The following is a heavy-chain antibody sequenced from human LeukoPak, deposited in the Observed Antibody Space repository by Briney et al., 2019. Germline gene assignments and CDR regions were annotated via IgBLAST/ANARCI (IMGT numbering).Heavy chain of an antibody. V-gene: IGHV4-34*01. CDR2: INHSGST. Sequence: PSETLPLTCAVYGGSFSGYYWSWIRQPPGKGLEWIGEINHSGSTNYNPSLKSRVTISVDTSKNQFSLKLSSVTAADTAVYYCARTTEDCSSTSCYQYWFDPWGQGTLVTVSS. CDR1: GGSFSGYY. J-gene: IGHJ5*02. D-gene: IGHD2-2*01. CDR3: ARTTEDCSSTSCYQYWFDP.